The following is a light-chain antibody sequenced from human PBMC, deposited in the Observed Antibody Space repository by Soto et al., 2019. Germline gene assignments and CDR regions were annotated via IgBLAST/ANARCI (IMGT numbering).Light chain of an antibody. Sequence: QSVLTQPASVSGSPGQSITISCTGTSSDVGSYNLVSWYQQHPGKAPELMIYEVSKRPSGVSNRFSGSKSGNTASLTIFGLQAEDEADYYRCSYAGSSTFVVFGTGTKVTV. CDR1: SSDVGSYNL. CDR3: CSYAGSSTFVV. CDR2: EVS. V-gene: IGLV2-23*02. J-gene: IGLJ1*01.